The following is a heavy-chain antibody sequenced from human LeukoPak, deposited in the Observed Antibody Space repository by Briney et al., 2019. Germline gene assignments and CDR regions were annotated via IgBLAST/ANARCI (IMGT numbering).Heavy chain of an antibody. CDR2: IYSGGST. CDR3: ARATNSEYFQH. CDR1: GFTVSSNY. D-gene: IGHD2-8*01. J-gene: IGHJ1*01. Sequence: QPGGSLRLSCAASGFTVSSNYMSWVRQAPGKGLEWVSVIYSGGSTYYADSVKGRFTISRDNSKNTLYLQMNSLRAEDTAVYYCARATNSEYFQHWGQGTLVTVSS. V-gene: IGHV3-66*01.